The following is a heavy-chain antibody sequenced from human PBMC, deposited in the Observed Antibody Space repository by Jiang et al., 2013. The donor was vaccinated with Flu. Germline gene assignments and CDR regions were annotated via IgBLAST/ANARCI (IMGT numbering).Heavy chain of an antibody. V-gene: IGHV3-43D*03. J-gene: IGHJ4*02. CDR3: AKDKAARGSSWYFFDY. Sequence: VQLLESGGVVVQPGGSLRLSCAASGFTFDDYAMHWVRQAPGKGLEWVSLISWDGGSTYYADSVKGRFTISRDNSKNSLYLQMNSLRAEDTALYYCAKDKAARGSSWYFFDYWGQGTLVTVSS. CDR1: GFTFDDYA. D-gene: IGHD6-13*01. CDR2: ISWDGGST.